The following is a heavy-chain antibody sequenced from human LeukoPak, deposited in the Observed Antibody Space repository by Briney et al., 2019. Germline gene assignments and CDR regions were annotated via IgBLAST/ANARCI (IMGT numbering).Heavy chain of an antibody. V-gene: IGHV3-23*01. CDR3: ANSIGY. CDR2: ISGSGGST. D-gene: IGHD2-2*01. CDR1: GFTVSSNY. J-gene: IGHJ4*02. Sequence: GGSLRLSCAASGFTVSSNYMSWVRQAPGKGLEWVSVISGSGGSTYYADSVKGRFTISRDNSKNTLYLQMNSLRAEDTAVYYCANSIGYWGQGTLVTVSS.